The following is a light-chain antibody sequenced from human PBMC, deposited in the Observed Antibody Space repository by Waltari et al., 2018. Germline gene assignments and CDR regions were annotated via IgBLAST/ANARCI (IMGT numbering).Light chain of an antibody. CDR2: AAS. V-gene: IGKV1-27*01. CDR3: QKYNSALFT. Sequence: DIQMTQSPSSLSASVGDRVTITCRASQGISTYLAWYQQKPGKVPKLLIYAASTLQSGVQARFSGSGSGTDFTLTISSLQPEDVATYYCQKYNSALFTFGPGTKVDIK. J-gene: IGKJ3*01. CDR1: QGISTY.